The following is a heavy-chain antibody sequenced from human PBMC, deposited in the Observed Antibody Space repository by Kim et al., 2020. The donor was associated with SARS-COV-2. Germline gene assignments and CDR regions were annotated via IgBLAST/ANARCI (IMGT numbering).Heavy chain of an antibody. CDR3: ARHSAGYSSSCDY. Sequence: NYGPSFQGHVTIYADKSVSTAYLEWSSLKASDTAMYYCARHSAGYSSSCDYWGQGTLVTVSS. J-gene: IGHJ4*02. V-gene: IGHV5-10-1*01. D-gene: IGHD6-13*01.